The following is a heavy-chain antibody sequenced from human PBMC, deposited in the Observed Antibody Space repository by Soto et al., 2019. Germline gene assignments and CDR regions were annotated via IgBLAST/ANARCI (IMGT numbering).Heavy chain of an antibody. Sequence: QITLKESGPTLVKPTQTLTLTCTFSGFSLSTSGVGVGWIRQPPGKALEWLALIYWDDDKRYSPSLKSRLTITKDTSKNQVVLTMTNMDPVDTATYYCAHHPTNRYCSSTSCPGGWFDPWGQGTLVTVSS. CDR2: IYWDDDK. CDR1: GFSLSTSGVG. V-gene: IGHV2-5*02. J-gene: IGHJ5*02. CDR3: AHHPTNRYCSSTSCPGGWFDP. D-gene: IGHD2-2*01.